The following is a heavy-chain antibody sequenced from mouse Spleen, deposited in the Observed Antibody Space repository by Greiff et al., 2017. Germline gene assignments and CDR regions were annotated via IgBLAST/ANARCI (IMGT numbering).Heavy chain of an antibody. D-gene: IGHD2-1*01. J-gene: IGHJ1*01. CDR3: ARETGNYWYFDV. CDR2: INPSSGYT. V-gene: IGHV1-4*01. Sequence: VQLQQSGAELARPGASVKMSCKASGYTFTSYTMHWVKQRPGQGLEWIGYINPSSGYTKYNQKFKDKATLTADKSSSTAYMQLSSLTSEDSAVYYCARETGNYWYFDVWGAGTTVTVSS. CDR1: GYTFTSYT.